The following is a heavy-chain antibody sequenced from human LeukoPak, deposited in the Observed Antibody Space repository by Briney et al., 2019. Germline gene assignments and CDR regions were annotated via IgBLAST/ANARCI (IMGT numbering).Heavy chain of an antibody. J-gene: IGHJ6*04. CDR3: AKDHGGV. CDR2: ISSSSSYI. Sequence: GGSLSLSGAASGFTFSSYGMNWVRQAPGKGLEWVSSISSSSSYIYYADSVKGRFTISRDNSKNTLYLQMNSLRAEDTAVYYCAKDHGGVWGKGTTVTVSS. D-gene: IGHD3-10*01. V-gene: IGHV3-21*04. CDR1: GFTFSSYG.